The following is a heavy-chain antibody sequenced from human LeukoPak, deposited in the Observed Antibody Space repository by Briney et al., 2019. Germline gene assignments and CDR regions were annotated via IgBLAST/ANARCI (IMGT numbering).Heavy chain of an antibody. D-gene: IGHD2/OR15-2a*01. CDR2: IYYSGST. J-gene: IGHJ4*02. Sequence: NTSETLSLTCTVSGGSISSGGYYWSWIRQHPGKGLEWIGYIYYSGSTYYNTSLKSRVTISVDTSKNQFSLKLSSVTAADTAVYYCAGHHPRNTVDFWGQGTLVTVSS. V-gene: IGHV4-31*03. CDR1: GGSISSGGYY. CDR3: AGHHPRNTVDF.